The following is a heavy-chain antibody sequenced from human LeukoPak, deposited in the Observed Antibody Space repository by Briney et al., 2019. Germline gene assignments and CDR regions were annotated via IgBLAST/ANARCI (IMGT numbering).Heavy chain of an antibody. CDR2: ISGSGGST. CDR1: GITFSGYA. V-gene: IGHV3-23*01. Sequence: GGSLRLSCAASGITFSGYAMTWVRQAPGKGLEWVPAISGSGGSTYYADSVKGRFTISRDNSKSTLYLQMNSLRAEDTAVYYCAKDPYDFWSGYPRPIYFDYWGQGTLVTVSS. D-gene: IGHD3-3*01. J-gene: IGHJ4*02. CDR3: AKDPYDFWSGYPRPIYFDY.